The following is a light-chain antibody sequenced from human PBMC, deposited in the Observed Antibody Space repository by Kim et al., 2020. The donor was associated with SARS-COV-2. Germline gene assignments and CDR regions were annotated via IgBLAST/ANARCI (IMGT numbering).Light chain of an antibody. Sequence: ASVGDRVTITCRASQSISSWLAWYQQKPGKAPKLLIYKASSLESGVPSRFSGSGSGTEFTLNISSLQPDDFATYYCQQYNSYPWTFGQGTKVDIK. CDR1: QSISSW. CDR2: KAS. CDR3: QQYNSYPWT. V-gene: IGKV1-5*03. J-gene: IGKJ1*01.